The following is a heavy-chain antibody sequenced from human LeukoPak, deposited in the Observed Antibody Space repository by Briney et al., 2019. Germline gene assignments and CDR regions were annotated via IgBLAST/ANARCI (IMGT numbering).Heavy chain of an antibody. CDR1: GGSISSYY. J-gene: IGHJ4*02. CDR2: IYYSGST. Sequence: PSETLYLTCTVSGGSISSYYWSWIRQPPGKGLEWIGYIYYSGSTNYNPSLKSRVTISVDTSKNQFSPKLSSVTAADTAVYYCASMDSSGWPFDYWGQGTLVTVSS. CDR3: ASMDSSGWPFDY. V-gene: IGHV4-59*01. D-gene: IGHD6-19*01.